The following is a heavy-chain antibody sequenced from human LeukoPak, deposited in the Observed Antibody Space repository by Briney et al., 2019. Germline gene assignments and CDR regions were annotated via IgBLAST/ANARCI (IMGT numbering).Heavy chain of an antibody. Sequence: AGGSLRLSCAASGFTFSSYAMSWVRQAPGKGLEWVSAISGSGGSTYYADSVKGRFTISRDNSKNTLYLQMNSLRAEDTAVYYCAKDLRAAGLHEYYFDYWGQGTLVTVSS. CDR2: ISGSGGST. CDR1: GFTFSSYA. CDR3: AKDLRAAGLHEYYFDY. V-gene: IGHV3-23*01. J-gene: IGHJ4*02. D-gene: IGHD6-13*01.